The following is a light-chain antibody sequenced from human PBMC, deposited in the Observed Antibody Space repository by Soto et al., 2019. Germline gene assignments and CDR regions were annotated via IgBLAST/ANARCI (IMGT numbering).Light chain of an antibody. CDR3: QQYYRPQIT. J-gene: IGKJ4*02. Sequence: DIVMTQSPDSLAVSLGERATINCKSSRSILYSSNNKNYLAWYQQKPRQPPKLLIYWASTRESGVPDPLSGSGSGADLTLTISSMQAEEAAVYYCQQYYRPQITFGGGTK. V-gene: IGKV4-1*01. CDR2: WAS. CDR1: RSILYSSNNKNY.